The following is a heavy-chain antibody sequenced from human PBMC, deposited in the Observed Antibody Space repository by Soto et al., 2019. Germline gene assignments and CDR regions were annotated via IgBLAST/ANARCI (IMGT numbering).Heavy chain of an antibody. J-gene: IGHJ6*02. CDR1: GYTFTDYY. CDR2: INPNGGAT. CDR3: ARVKDYSNSMDV. V-gene: IGHV1-2*02. Sequence: QVQLVQSGAEVEKPGASVKVSCKASGYTFTDYYVHWVRQAPGQGLEWLGGINPNGGATLYAQKCKGRGTMTWDTSLSTAYMELGRLRSDDTAVYYCARVKDYSNSMDVWGQGATVTVSS. D-gene: IGHD4-4*01.